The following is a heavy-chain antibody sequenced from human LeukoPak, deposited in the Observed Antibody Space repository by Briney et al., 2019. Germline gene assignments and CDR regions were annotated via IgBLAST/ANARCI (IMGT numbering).Heavy chain of an antibody. V-gene: IGHV1-18*01. Sequence: ASVKVSCKASGYTFTSYGISWVRQAPGQGLEWMGWISAYNGNTNSAQKLQGRVTMTTDTFTSTAYMELSSLRSEDTAVYYCATFSGPPLGAIAVAGTIIDYWGQGTLVTVSS. CDR2: ISAYNGNT. J-gene: IGHJ4*02. CDR3: ATFSGPPLGAIAVAGTIIDY. D-gene: IGHD6-19*01. CDR1: GYTFTSYG.